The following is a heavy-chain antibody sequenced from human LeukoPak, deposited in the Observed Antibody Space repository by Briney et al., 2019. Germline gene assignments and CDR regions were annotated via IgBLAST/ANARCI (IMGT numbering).Heavy chain of an antibody. Sequence: SETLSLTCTVSGGSISSSSYYWGWIRQPPGKGREWLGSIYYSGSTYYNPSLKTRVTISVDTSKKQFSLKLSSVPAADTAVYYCARLPDDSSARYYYYYTDVWGKGTTVTVSS. J-gene: IGHJ6*03. CDR1: GGSISSSSYY. D-gene: IGHD3-22*01. CDR3: ARLPDDSSARYYYYYTDV. V-gene: IGHV4-39*01. CDR2: IYYSGST.